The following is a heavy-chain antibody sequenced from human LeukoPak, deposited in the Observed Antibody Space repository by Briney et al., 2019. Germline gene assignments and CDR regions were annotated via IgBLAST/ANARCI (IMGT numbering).Heavy chain of an antibody. Sequence: GGSLRLSCAASGFTVSSSYMTWVRQAPGKGLEWGSVIYSGDTTYYADSVKGRFTVPRDNSKKTLYLQMNSLRAEDTAVYYCARDHKDWGVFDYWGQGTLVTVSS. V-gene: IGHV3-53*01. D-gene: IGHD7-27*01. J-gene: IGHJ4*02. CDR2: IYSGDTT. CDR3: ARDHKDWGVFDY. CDR1: GFTVSSSY.